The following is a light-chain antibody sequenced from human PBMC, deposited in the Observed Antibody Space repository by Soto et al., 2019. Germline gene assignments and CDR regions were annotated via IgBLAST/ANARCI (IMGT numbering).Light chain of an antibody. V-gene: IGKV1-5*03. Sequence: DLQMTQSHSTLSALVGDIVTVTWWASQTISTWLPWYHQKPGRAPRLLIYKASYLENGVPSRFSATGSGTEFSLTISSLQPEDSATYYCLQQNSYPITGGQGTRREI. J-gene: IGKJ5*01. CDR1: QTISTW. CDR3: LQQNSYPIT. CDR2: KAS.